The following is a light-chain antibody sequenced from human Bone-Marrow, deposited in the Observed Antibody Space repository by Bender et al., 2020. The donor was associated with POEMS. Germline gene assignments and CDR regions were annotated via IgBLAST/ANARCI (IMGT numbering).Light chain of an antibody. CDR3: QSVDSSDSYRV. Sequence: AARIPCSGDALPKQYAFWYQQKSGQAPVLVIYKDNKRPSGIPERFSGSSSGTTVTLTISGVQAEDEADYYCQSVDSSDSYRVFGGGTKLTVL. V-gene: IGLV3-25*03. CDR2: KDN. J-gene: IGLJ3*02. CDR1: ALPKQY.